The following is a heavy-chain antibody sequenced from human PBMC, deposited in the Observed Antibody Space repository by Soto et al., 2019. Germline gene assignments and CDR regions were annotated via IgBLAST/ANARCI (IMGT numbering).Heavy chain of an antibody. CDR2: IYYSGST. D-gene: IGHD3-3*01. J-gene: IGHJ4*02. V-gene: IGHV4-59*01. CDR3: ARADVLRFLEWSFDY. CDR1: GGSIISYY. Sequence: SETLSLTCTVSGGSIISYYCSWIRQPPGKGLEWIGYIYYSGSTNYNPSLKSRVTISVDTSKNQFSLKLSSVTAADTAVYYCARADVLRFLEWSFDYWGQGTLVTVSS.